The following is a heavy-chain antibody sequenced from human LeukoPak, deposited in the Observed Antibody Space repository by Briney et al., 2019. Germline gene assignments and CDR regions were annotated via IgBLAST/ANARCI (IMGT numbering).Heavy chain of an antibody. CDR2: ISAYNGNT. Sequence: ASVKVSCKASGYTFNTYGITRVRQAPGQGLEWMGWISAYNGNTNYAQKLQGRVTMTTDTSTSTAYMELRSLRSDDTAVYYCARDRGYSSSCTDVWGKGTTVTVSS. CDR1: GYTFNTYG. D-gene: IGHD6-13*01. V-gene: IGHV1-18*01. J-gene: IGHJ6*04. CDR3: ARDRGYSSSCTDV.